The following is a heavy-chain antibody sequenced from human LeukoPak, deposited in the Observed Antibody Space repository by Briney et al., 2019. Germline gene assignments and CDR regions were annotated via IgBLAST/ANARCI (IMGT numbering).Heavy chain of an antibody. V-gene: IGHV3-11*04. CDR3: AREGTYREMYFDY. D-gene: IGHD5-24*01. CDR1: GFTFKDFY. J-gene: IGHJ4*02. CDR2: ITSSSNTI. Sequence: GGSLRLSCAASGFTFKDFYMGWIRQAPGKGLEWISYITSSSNTIYYADSVKGRFTISRDNAKNSLYLQMNSLRGEDTAVYYCAREGTYREMYFDYWGQGALVTVSS.